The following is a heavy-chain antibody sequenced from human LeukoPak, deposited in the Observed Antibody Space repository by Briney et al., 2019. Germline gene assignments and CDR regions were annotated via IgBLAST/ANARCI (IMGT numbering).Heavy chain of an antibody. CDR1: GFTLSGSA. CDR2: IRDKANSYAT. D-gene: IGHD2-2*01. Sequence: GGSLRLSCAASGFTLSGSAIHWVRQASGKGLEWVGRIRDKANSYATAYIASVKGRFTISRDDSKNTAYLQMSSLKTEDTAVYYCTRWDCTTTGCYPFDYWGQGTLVTVSS. CDR3: TRWDCTTTGCYPFDY. J-gene: IGHJ4*02. V-gene: IGHV3-73*01.